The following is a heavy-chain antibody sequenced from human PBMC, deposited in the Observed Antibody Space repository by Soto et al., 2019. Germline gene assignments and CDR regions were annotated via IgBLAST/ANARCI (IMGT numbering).Heavy chain of an antibody. V-gene: IGHV3-30*04. J-gene: IGHJ4*02. D-gene: IGHD3-22*01. CDR3: ASGAVFYYDTSRY. CDR1: GFTFTTYA. Sequence: QVQLVESGGGVVQSGGSLRLSCVDPGFTFTTYALHWIRQAPGKGLEWVAVISPNGNNQYYADSVKCRFTISRDTSKSTFYLQMTSLRPDDTAVYYCASGAVFYYDTSRYWGQGTLVTVSS. CDR2: ISPNGNNQ.